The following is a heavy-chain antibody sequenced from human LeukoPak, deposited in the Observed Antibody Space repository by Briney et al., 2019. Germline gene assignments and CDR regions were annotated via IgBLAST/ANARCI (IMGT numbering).Heavy chain of an antibody. V-gene: IGHV4-61*02. J-gene: IGHJ5*02. CDR3: ARQVGWFDP. CDR1: GGSISSGSYY. D-gene: IGHD1-26*01. Sequence: PSETLSLTCTVSGGSISSGSYYWSWIRQPAGKGLEWIGRIYSSGSAHYNPSLRSRVTISLDTSKNQFSLKLTSVTAADTAVYYCARQVGWFDPWGQGTLVTVSS. CDR2: IYSSGSA.